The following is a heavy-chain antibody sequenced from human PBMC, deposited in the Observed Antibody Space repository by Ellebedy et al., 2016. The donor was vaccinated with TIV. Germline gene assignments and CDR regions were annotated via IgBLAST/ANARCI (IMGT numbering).Heavy chain of an antibody. Sequence: ASVKVSXXASGYTFTGYYMHWVRQAPGQGLEWMGWINPNSGGTNYAQKFQGRVTMTRDTSISTAYMELSRLRSDDTAVYYCARVKWLRLRALDYWGQGTLVTVSS. V-gene: IGHV1-2*02. D-gene: IGHD5-12*01. CDR3: ARVKWLRLRALDY. CDR2: INPNSGGT. J-gene: IGHJ4*02. CDR1: GYTFTGYY.